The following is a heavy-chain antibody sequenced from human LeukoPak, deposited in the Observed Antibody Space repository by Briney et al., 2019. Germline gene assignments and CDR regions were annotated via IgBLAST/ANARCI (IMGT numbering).Heavy chain of an antibody. CDR3: ARGHQYYYDSSGYYPSFYFDY. J-gene: IGHJ4*02. CDR1: GYTFTSYG. V-gene: IGHV1-18*01. CDR2: ISAYNGNT. Sequence: GASVKVSCEASGYTFTSYGISWVRQAPGQGLEWMGWISAYNGNTNYAQKLQGRVTMTTDTSTSTAYMELRSLRSDDTAVYYCARGHQYYYDSSGYYPSFYFDYWGQGTLVTVSS. D-gene: IGHD3-22*01.